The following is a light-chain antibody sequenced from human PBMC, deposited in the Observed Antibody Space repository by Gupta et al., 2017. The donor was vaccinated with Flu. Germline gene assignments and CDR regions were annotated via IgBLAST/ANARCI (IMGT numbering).Light chain of an antibody. CDR3: QQYYTTPQT. Sequence: SLGERATINCKSSQSVLYSSKNKNYLAWYQQKPGQPPKLLIYWASTRESGVPDRFSGSGSGTDFTLTISSLQAEDVAVYYCQQYYTTPQTFGQGTKVEIK. CDR1: QSVLYSSKNKNY. CDR2: WAS. J-gene: IGKJ1*01. V-gene: IGKV4-1*01.